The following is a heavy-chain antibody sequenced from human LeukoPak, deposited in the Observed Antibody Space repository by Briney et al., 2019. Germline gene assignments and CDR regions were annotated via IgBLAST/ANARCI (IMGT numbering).Heavy chain of an antibody. Sequence: PGGSLRLSCAASGFTFSGSAMHWVRQASGKGLEWVGRIRSKANSYATAYAASVKGRFTISRDDSKNTAYLQMNSLKTEDTAVYYCASRGVVTGAFDIWGQGTMVTVSS. D-gene: IGHD4-23*01. CDR1: GFTFSGSA. V-gene: IGHV3-73*01. CDR2: IRSKANSYAT. J-gene: IGHJ3*02. CDR3: ASRGVVTGAFDI.